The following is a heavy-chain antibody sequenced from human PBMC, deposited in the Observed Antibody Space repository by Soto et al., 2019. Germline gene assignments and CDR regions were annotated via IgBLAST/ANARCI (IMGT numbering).Heavy chain of an antibody. V-gene: IGHV1-18*01. CDR2: ISAYNANT. Sequence: QVQLVQSGAEVKKPGASVKVSCKASGYTFTNYHISWVRQAPGQGLERMGWISAYNANTNYAQKPQGRVTMTTDTATSTAYMEPTSLRSDDTAVYYCARDSPPPREWGQGTLVTVSS. CDR1: GYTFTNYH. J-gene: IGHJ4*02. CDR3: ARDSPPPRE.